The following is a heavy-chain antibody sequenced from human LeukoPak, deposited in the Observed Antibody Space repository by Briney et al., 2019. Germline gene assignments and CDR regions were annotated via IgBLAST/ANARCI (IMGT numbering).Heavy chain of an antibody. CDR1: GGSISSGSCY. J-gene: IGHJ5*02. CDR2: IYYSGST. V-gene: IGHV4-61*01. CDR3: AASARYYYGSGSYSQRFDP. D-gene: IGHD3-10*01. Sequence: SETLSLTCTVSGGSISSGSCYWSWVRQPPGKGLEWIGYIYYSGSTNYNPSLKSRVTISVDTSKNQFSLKLSSVTAADAAVYYCAASARYYYGSGSYSQRFDPWGQGTLVTVSS.